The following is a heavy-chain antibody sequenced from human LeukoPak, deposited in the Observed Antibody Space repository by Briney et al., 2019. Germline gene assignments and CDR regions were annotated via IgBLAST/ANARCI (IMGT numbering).Heavy chain of an antibody. CDR2: ISGSGGST. V-gene: IGHV3-23*01. CDR1: GFTFSSYG. CDR3: ARSLRVRGVPDYMDV. D-gene: IGHD3-10*01. Sequence: GGSLRLSCAASGFTFSSYGMSWVRQAPGKGLEWVSAISGSGGSTYYADTVKGRFTISRDNAKNMLYLQMNSLRADDTAVYYCARSLRVRGVPDYMDVWGKGTTVIISS. J-gene: IGHJ6*03.